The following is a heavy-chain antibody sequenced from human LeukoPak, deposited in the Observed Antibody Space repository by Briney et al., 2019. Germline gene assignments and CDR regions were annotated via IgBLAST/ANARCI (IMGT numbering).Heavy chain of an antibody. CDR2: ISGSGGST. CDR3: AKDRGGYCSGGSCYGGAFDI. D-gene: IGHD2-15*01. V-gene: IGHV3-23*01. Sequence: GGSLRLSCAASGFTFSSYAMSWVRQAPGKGLEWVSAISGSGGSTYYADSVKGRFTISRDNSKNTLYLQMNSLRAEDTAVYYRAKDRGGYCSGGSCYGGAFDIWGQGTMVTVPS. J-gene: IGHJ3*02. CDR1: GFTFSSYA.